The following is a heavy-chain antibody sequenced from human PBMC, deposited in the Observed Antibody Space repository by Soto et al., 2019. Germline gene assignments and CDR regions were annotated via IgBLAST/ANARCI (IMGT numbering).Heavy chain of an antibody. D-gene: IGHD3-10*01. CDR3: ARESTVRGITVTLMDV. CDR2: ISAYNGNT. CDR1: GYTFDSYG. Sequence: QVHLAQSGVEVKKPGASVKVSCKASGYTFDSYGISWVRQAPGQGLEWMGWISAYNGNTNYAQSFQDRLTMTTDTSTSTAYMELRSLRSDDTAVYYCARESTVRGITVTLMDVWGQGTTVTVSS. V-gene: IGHV1-18*01. J-gene: IGHJ6*02.